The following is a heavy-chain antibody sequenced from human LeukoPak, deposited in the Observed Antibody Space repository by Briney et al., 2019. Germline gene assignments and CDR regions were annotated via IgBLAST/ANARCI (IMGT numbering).Heavy chain of an antibody. Sequence: GGSLRLSCAASGFIFSNYWMYWVRQVPGKGLEWVANIKQDGSEKYYVDSVKGRFTISRDNAKNSLYLQMNSLRAEDTAVYYCARDADGGYSFAYWGQGTLLTVSS. CDR3: ARDADGGYSFAY. J-gene: IGHJ4*02. D-gene: IGHD5-12*01. CDR2: IKQDGSEK. V-gene: IGHV3-7*01. CDR1: GFIFSNYW.